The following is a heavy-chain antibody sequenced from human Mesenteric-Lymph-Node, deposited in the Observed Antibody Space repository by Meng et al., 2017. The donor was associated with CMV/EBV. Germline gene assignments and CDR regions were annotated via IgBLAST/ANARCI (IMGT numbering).Heavy chain of an antibody. CDR2: INSDGSST. D-gene: IGHD3-3*01. V-gene: IGHV3-74*01. CDR1: GFTFSSYW. CDR3: ARAMGWLLNDDAFDI. J-gene: IGHJ3*02. Sequence: GSLRLSCAASGFTFSSYWMHWVRQAPGKGLVWVSRINSDGSSTSYADSVKGRFTISRDNAKNTLYLQMNSLRAEDTAVYYCARAMGWLLNDDAFDIWGQGTMVTVSS.